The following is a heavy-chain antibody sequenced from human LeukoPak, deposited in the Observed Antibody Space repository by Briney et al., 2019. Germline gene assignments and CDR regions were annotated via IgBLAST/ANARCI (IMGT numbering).Heavy chain of an antibody. CDR2: ISWNSGSI. Sequence: GGSLRLSCAASGFTFDDYAMHWVRQAPGKGLEWVSGISWNSGSIGYADSVKGRFTISRDNAKNSLYLQMNSLRAEDTALYYCAKDAYDFWSGYLTDYYYYGMDVWGQGTTVTVSS. CDR3: AKDAYDFWSGYLTDYYYYGMDV. CDR1: GFTFDDYA. D-gene: IGHD3-3*01. V-gene: IGHV3-9*01. J-gene: IGHJ6*02.